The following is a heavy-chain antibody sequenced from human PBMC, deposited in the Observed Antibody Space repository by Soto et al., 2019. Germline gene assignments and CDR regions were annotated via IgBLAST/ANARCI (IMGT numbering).Heavy chain of an antibody. CDR1: GFTFYNHG. V-gene: IGHV3-9*01. J-gene: IGHJ6*03. CDR3: AKEDSGFSGYMDV. Sequence: EVQLVESGGGLVQPGRSLRLSCVASGFTFYNHGMHWVRQAPGRGLEWVSGITWSSDSMGYADSVKGRFTISRDNVKSSLYLQMNSRRPEDTALYYCAKEDSGFSGYMDVWGKGTTVTVSS. CDR2: ITWSSDSM. D-gene: IGHD3-10*01.